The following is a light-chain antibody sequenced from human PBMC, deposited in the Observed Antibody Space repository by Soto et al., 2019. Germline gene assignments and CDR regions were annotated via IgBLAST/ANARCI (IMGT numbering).Light chain of an antibody. V-gene: IGKV3-20*01. CDR1: QSVSNNY. Sequence: EIVLTQSPGTLSLSPGERATLSCRASQSVSNNYLAWYQQKPGQAPRLLIYGASNRATGIPDRFSGSGSGTDFTLTISRLDPEDFAVYYCQQYNDWPTFGQGTKVDIK. CDR3: QQYNDWPT. CDR2: GAS. J-gene: IGKJ1*01.